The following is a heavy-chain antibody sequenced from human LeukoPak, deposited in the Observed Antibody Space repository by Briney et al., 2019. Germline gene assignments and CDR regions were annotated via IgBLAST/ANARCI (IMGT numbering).Heavy chain of an antibody. J-gene: IGHJ4*02. CDR2: ISSNGGNT. V-gene: IGHV3-64*01. CDR1: GFTFNSYA. Sequence: GGSLRLSCVASGFTFNSYAMHWVRQAPGKGLEYVSAISSNGGNTYYASSVKGRFTISRDNSKNTLYLQMNSLRAEDTAVYYCAKDARRTFGLSSGLYRGTYYFDYWGQGTLVTVSS. D-gene: IGHD6-19*01. CDR3: AKDARRTFGLSSGLYRGTYYFDY.